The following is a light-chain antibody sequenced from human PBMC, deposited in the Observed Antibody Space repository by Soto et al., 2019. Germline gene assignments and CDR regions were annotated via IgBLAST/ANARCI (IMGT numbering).Light chain of an antibody. CDR2: GAS. J-gene: IGKJ1*01. Sequence: EIVLTQAPGTLSLSPGERATVSCRARQSVSSSYLAWYQQKPGQAPRLLIYGASSRATGLPDRFSGSGSGTDFTLTISRLEPEDFAVYYCQQYGSSPWTYGQGTKVDIK. CDR1: QSVSSSY. V-gene: IGKV3-20*01. CDR3: QQYGSSPWT.